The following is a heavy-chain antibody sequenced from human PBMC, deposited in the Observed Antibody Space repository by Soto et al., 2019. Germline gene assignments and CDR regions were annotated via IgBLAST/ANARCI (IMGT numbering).Heavy chain of an antibody. V-gene: IGHV1-18*01. CDR2: ISAYNGNK. CDR1: GYTFTSYG. D-gene: IGHD4-4*01. Sequence: ASVKVSCKTSGYTFTSYGISWVRQAPGQGLEWMGWISAYNGNKNYAQKVRGRVTMTTDTSTSTAYMELRSLRSDDTAVYYCARGLHNDYSNYWGSSYGMDVWGQGTTVTVSS. J-gene: IGHJ6*02. CDR3: ARGLHNDYSNYWGSSYGMDV.